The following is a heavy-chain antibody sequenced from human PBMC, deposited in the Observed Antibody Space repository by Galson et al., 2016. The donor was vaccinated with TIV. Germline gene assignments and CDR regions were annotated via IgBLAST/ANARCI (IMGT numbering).Heavy chain of an antibody. Sequence: SETLSLTCTVSGGSIRSQSWSWIRQPAGKGLEWIGRIDVSGNTDYSPSLKSRVTMSQDTSNNQFSIRLISLTAADPAVYYCAREKVWGGREAGSEAFPYSFPMDVWGKGTTVTTSS. CDR2: IDVSGNT. CDR1: GGSIRSQS. J-gene: IGHJ6*03. D-gene: IGHD3-10*01. CDR3: AREKVWGGREAGSEAFPYSFPMDV. V-gene: IGHV4-4*07.